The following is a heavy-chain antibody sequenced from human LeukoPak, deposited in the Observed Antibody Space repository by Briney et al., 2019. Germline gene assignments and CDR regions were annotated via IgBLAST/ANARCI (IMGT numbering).Heavy chain of an antibody. J-gene: IGHJ3*01. CDR2: TRNKANSYST. V-gene: IGHV3-72*01. CDR1: GFTFSDHY. CDR3: VRGFNSFDV. Sequence: LGGSLRLSCAVSGFTFSDHYMDWVRQAPGKGLEWVGRTRNKANSYSTEYAASVKGRFTVSRDESKNLLYLQMNSLKTEDTAVYYCVRGFNSFDVWGHGTMVTVSS.